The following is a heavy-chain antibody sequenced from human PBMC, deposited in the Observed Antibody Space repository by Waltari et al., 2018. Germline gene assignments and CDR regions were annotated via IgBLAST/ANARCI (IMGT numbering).Heavy chain of an antibody. D-gene: IGHD6-13*01. CDR3: ARAPMSGAATGTFDF. J-gene: IGHJ4*02. CDR2: IYHSGNT. Sequence: QVQLQESGPGLVKPSETLSLTCTVSGYSITSGYYWGCIRQPPGKGLEGIGSIYHSGNTYYNPSLKGRLTISVDTSKNQFSLRLSSVTAADTAVYYCARAPMSGAATGTFDFWGLGSLVTVSP. V-gene: IGHV4-38-2*02. CDR1: GYSITSGYY.